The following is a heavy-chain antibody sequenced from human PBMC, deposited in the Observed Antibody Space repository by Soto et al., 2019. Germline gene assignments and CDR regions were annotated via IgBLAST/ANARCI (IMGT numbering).Heavy chain of an antibody. CDR2: IHSDGTA. Sequence: EVHLVESGGALVQPGGSLRLSCAASGFTVRTNYMNWVRQAPGKGLQWVSVIHSDGTAYYADSVEGRFTISRDVSKNTLSLPMNTLRAEDTAIYYCARDPLGTDIGGSADFHHWGQGTLVTVSS. J-gene: IGHJ1*01. V-gene: IGHV3-53*01. CDR1: GFTVRTNY. D-gene: IGHD2-15*01. CDR3: ARDPLGTDIGGSADFHH.